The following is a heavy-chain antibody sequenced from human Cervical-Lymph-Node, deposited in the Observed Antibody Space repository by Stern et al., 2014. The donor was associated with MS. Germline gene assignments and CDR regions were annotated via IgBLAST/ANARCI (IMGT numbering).Heavy chain of an antibody. CDR2: VIPLLGAA. Sequence: VQLLESGAEVKKPGSSVKVSCKASGGTFSSQAISWVRQAPGQGLEWLGGVIPLLGAAHYAQNFQGRVTITADEFTSTVYMELRSLRSDDTAVYYCARDEIGQTTTHYYYYGMDVWGQGTTVTVSS. CDR3: ARDEIGQTTTHYYYYGMDV. V-gene: IGHV1-69*01. D-gene: IGHD1-1*01. CDR1: GGTFSSQA. J-gene: IGHJ6*02.